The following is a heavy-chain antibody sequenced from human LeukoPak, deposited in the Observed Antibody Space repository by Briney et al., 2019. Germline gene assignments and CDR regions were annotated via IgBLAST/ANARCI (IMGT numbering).Heavy chain of an antibody. J-gene: IGHJ4*02. Sequence: GESLKISCKGSGYSFTSYWIGWVRQMPGKGLEWMEIINPSGGSTSCAQKFQGRVTMTRDTSTSTVYMELSSLRSEDTAVYYCARGRTPAYSSSWYSVDYWGQGTLVTVSS. CDR1: GYSFTSYW. D-gene: IGHD6-13*01. CDR2: INPSGGST. V-gene: IGHV1-46*01. CDR3: ARGRTPAYSSSWYSVDY.